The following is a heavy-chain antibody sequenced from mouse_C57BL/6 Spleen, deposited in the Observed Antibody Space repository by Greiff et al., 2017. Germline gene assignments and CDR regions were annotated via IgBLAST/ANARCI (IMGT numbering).Heavy chain of an antibody. CDR2: ISSGGSYT. Sequence: EVNVVESGGDLVKPGGSLKLSCAASGFTFSSYGMSWVRQTPDKRLEWVATISSGGSYTYYPDRVEGRFTISRDNAKNTLYLQKSSLKSEDTASYYCARHPGTVNFDYWGQGTTLTVSS. D-gene: IGHD1-1*01. CDR3: ARHPGTVNFDY. CDR1: GFTFSSYG. V-gene: IGHV5-6*01. J-gene: IGHJ2*01.